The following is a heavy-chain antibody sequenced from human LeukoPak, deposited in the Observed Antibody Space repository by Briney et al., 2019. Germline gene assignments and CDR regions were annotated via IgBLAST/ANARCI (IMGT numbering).Heavy chain of an antibody. Sequence: GGSLRLSCAASGFTFSNAWMSWVRQAPGKGLEWVSSISSSSSYIYYADSVKGRFTISRDNAKNSLYLQMNSLRAEDTAVYYCARAGRAHDYWGQGTLVTVSS. CDR2: ISSSSSYI. CDR1: GFTFSNAW. V-gene: IGHV3-21*01. D-gene: IGHD7-27*01. J-gene: IGHJ4*02. CDR3: ARAGRAHDY.